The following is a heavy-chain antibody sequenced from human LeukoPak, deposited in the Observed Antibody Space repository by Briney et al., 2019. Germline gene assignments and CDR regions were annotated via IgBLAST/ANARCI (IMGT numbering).Heavy chain of an antibody. J-gene: IGHJ4*02. CDR3: TKGRGI. D-gene: IGHD3-10*01. V-gene: IGHV4-59*08. CDR2: IYYSGST. CDR1: GGSISSYY. Sequence: KPSETLSLTCTVSGGSISSYYWSWIRQPPGKGLEWIGYIYYSGSTNYNPSLKSRVTISVDTSKNQFSLKLTSVTAADTAVYYCTKGRGIWGQGTLVTVSS.